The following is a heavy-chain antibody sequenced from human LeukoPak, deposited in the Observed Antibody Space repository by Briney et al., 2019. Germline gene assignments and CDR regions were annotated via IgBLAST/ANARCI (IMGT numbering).Heavy chain of an antibody. CDR1: GFTFSSYW. D-gene: IGHD3-10*01. CDR3: ASFPPYYYGSGSYYYYMDV. Sequence: PGGSLRLSRAASGFTFSSYWMHWVRQAPGKGLVWVSRINSDGSSTSYADSVKGRFTISRDNAKNTLYLQMNSLRAEDTAVYYCASFPPYYYGSGSYYYYMDVWGKGTTVTVSS. V-gene: IGHV3-74*01. J-gene: IGHJ6*03. CDR2: INSDGSST.